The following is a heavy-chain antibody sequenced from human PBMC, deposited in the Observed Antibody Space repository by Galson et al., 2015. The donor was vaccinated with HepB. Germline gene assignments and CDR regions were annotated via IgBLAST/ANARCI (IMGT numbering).Heavy chain of an antibody. CDR3: ARSPPDPQIMYYDYVWGSYHFDY. D-gene: IGHD3-16*01. Sequence: SVKVSCKASGYTFTSYGISWVRQAPGQGLEWMGWISAYNGNTNYAQKLQGRVTMTTDTSTSTAYTELRSLRSDDTAVYYCARSPPDPQIMYYDYVWGSYHFDYWGQGTLVTVSS. CDR2: ISAYNGNT. CDR1: GYTFTSYG. V-gene: IGHV1-18*04. J-gene: IGHJ4*02.